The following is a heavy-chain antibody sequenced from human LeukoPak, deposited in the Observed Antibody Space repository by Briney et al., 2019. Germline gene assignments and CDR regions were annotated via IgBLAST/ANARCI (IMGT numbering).Heavy chain of an antibody. CDR2: ISDSGVNT. CDR3: AEDVYSSGYTVNFDY. D-gene: IGHD3-22*01. CDR1: GFTFSSYA. Sequence: GGSLRLSCAASGFTFSSYAMSWVRQAPGKGLEWVSGISDSGVNTYYADSVKGRFTISRDISKNTLYLQMNSLRAEDTAVYYCAEDVYSSGYTVNFDYWGQGTLVTVSS. V-gene: IGHV3-23*01. J-gene: IGHJ4*02.